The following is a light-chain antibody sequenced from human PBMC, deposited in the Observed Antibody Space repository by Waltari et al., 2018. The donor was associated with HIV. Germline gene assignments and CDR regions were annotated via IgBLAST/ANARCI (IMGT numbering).Light chain of an antibody. CDR1: LGVSGY. J-gene: IGKJ1*01. CDR3: QQLRT. V-gene: IGKV1-9*01. Sequence: DIQLTQSPSFLSASAGDRVIITCRASLGVSGYVAWYQQKPGKAPKLLIYGTSILQGGVPSRFTGRGPGTEFTLTINSLQPEDSATYYCQQLRTFGQGTNVEIK. CDR2: GTS.